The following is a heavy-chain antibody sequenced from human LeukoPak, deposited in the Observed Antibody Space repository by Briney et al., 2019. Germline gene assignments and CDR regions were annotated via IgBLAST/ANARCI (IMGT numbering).Heavy chain of an antibody. Sequence: GGSLRLSCAASGFTFSSCGMHWVRQAPGKGLEWVAVIWYDGSNKYYADSVKGRFTISRDNSKNTLYLQMNSLRAEDTAVYYCARDSCSGGSCYSDYWGQGTLVTVSS. J-gene: IGHJ4*02. CDR2: IWYDGSNK. V-gene: IGHV3-33*01. CDR1: GFTFSSCG. D-gene: IGHD2-15*01. CDR3: ARDSCSGGSCYSDY.